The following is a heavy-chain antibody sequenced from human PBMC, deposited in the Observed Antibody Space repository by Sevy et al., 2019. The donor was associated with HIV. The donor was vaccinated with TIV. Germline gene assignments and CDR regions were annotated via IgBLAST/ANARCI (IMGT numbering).Heavy chain of an antibody. J-gene: IGHJ3*02. CDR3: ASDVDTAMVPDAFDI. Sequence: ASVKVSCKASGYTFTGYYMHWVRQAPGQGLEWKGWINPNSGGTNYAQKFQGRVTMTRDTSISTAYMELSRLRSDDTAVYYCASDVDTAMVPDAFDIWGQGTMVTVSS. D-gene: IGHD5-18*01. CDR2: INPNSGGT. V-gene: IGHV1-2*02. CDR1: GYTFTGYY.